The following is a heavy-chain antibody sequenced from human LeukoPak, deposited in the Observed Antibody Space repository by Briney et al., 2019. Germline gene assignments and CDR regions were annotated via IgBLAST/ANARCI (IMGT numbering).Heavy chain of an antibody. CDR1: GYTFTSYA. D-gene: IGHD3-22*01. J-gene: IGHJ3*02. CDR2: INAGNGNT. CDR3: AKDEKGYYHDTSGYPDAFDI. V-gene: IGHV1-3*01. Sequence: GASVNVSCKASGYTFTSYAMHWVRQATGQRLERMGWINAGNGNTKYSQKFQGRVTITRDTSASTAYMELSSLRSEDTAVYYCAKDEKGYYHDTSGYPDAFDIWGQGTMVTVSS.